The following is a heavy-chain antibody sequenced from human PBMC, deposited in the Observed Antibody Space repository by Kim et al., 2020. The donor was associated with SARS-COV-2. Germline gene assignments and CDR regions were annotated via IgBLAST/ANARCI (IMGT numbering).Heavy chain of an antibody. CDR1: GGSFSGYY. Sequence: SETLSLTCAVYGGSFSGYYWSWIRQPPGKGLEWIGEINHSGSTNYNPSLKSRVTISVDTSKNQFSLKLSSVTAADTAVYYCARVRAVVAWFDPWGQGTLVTVSS. D-gene: IGHD2-15*01. CDR3: ARVRAVVAWFDP. V-gene: IGHV4-34*01. J-gene: IGHJ5*02. CDR2: INHSGST.